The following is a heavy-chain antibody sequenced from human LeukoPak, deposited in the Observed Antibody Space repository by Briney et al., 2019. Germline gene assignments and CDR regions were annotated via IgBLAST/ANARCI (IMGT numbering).Heavy chain of an antibody. CDR1: GFTFSSYE. CDR2: ISSSSSTI. J-gene: IGHJ4*02. V-gene: IGHV3-48*01. D-gene: IGHD1-26*01. Sequence: GGSLRLSCAASGFTFSSYEMNWVRQAPGKGLEWVSYISSSSSTIYYADSVKGRFTISRDNAKNSLYLQMNSLRAEDTAVYYCARAPAGGSYPSELYYWGQGTLVTVSS. CDR3: ARAPAGGSYPSELYY.